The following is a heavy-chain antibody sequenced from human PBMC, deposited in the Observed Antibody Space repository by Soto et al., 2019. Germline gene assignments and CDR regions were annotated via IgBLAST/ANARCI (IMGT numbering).Heavy chain of an antibody. J-gene: IGHJ6*02. V-gene: IGHV6-1*01. Sequence: PSQTLSLTCAISGDSVSSNSAAWNWIRQSPSRGLEWLGRTYYRSKWYNDYAVSVKSRITINPDTSKNQFSLQLNSVTPEDTAVYYCARGLEGEDTAIVFSYYYYGMDVWGQGTTVTVSS. CDR1: GDSVSSNSAA. CDR3: ARGLEGEDTAIVFSYYYYGMDV. D-gene: IGHD5-18*01. CDR2: TYYRSKWYN.